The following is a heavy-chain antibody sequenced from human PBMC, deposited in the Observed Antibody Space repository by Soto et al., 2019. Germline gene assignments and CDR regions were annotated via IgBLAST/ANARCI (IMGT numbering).Heavy chain of an antibody. V-gene: IGHV3-43D*03. CDR2: ISWDGGST. CDR3: AKDIKQGAARGYYYYGMDV. J-gene: IGHJ6*02. CDR1: GFTFDDYA. Sequence: GGSLRLSCAASGFTFDDYAMHWVRQAPGKGLEWVSLISWDGGSTYYADSVKGRFTISRDNSKNSLYPQMNSLRAEDTALYYCAKDIKQGAARGYYYYGMDVWGQGTTVTVSS. D-gene: IGHD6-6*01.